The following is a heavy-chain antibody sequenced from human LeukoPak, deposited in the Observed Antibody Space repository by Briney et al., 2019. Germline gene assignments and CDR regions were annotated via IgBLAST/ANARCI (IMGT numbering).Heavy chain of an antibody. D-gene: IGHD3-22*01. CDR2: FDPEDGET. J-gene: IGHJ4*02. CDR3: ATRSYYYDSSGYYYFDY. V-gene: IGHV1-24*01. CDR1: GYTLNELS. Sequence: ASAKVSCKVSGYTLNELSMHWVRQAPGKGLEWMGGFDPEDGETLYAQKFQGRVTMTEDTSTDTAYMELSSLRSEDTAVYYCATRSYYYDSSGYYYFDYWGQGTLVTVSS.